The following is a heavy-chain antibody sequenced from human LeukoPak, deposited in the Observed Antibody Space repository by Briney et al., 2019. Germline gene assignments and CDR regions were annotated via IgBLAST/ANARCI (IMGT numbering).Heavy chain of an antibody. CDR3: ARGGEYYDYVWGSYRTYYFDY. CDR1: GDSVSSNSAA. D-gene: IGHD3-16*02. J-gene: IGHJ4*02. CDR2: TYYRSKWYN. V-gene: IGHV6-1*01. Sequence: SQTLSLTCAISGDSVSSNSAAWNWIRQSPSRGLEWLGRTYYRSKWYNDYAVSVKSRITINPDTSKNQFSLQLNSVTPEDTAVYYCARGGEYYDYVWGSYRTYYFDYWGQGTLVTVSS.